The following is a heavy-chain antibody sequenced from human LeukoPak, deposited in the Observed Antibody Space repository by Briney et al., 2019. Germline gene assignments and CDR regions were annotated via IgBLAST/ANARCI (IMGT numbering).Heavy chain of an antibody. CDR1: GYTFTSYY. Sequence: EASLKLSCKASGYTFTSYYMNWVRQAPGQGLEWMGWMNPSSSTTYYAHMMQGRVTITRNTSINSAYMQLSSLRSEATAVYYCERGAPNYHCWSDTANWFDPWGQGTLVTVSS. D-gene: IGHD3-3*01. CDR3: ERGAPNYHCWSDTANWFDP. CDR2: MNPSSSTT. J-gene: IGHJ5*02. V-gene: IGHV1-8*01.